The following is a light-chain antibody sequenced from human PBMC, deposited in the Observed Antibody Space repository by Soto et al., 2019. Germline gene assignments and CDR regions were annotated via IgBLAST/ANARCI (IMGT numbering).Light chain of an antibody. Sequence: QSVLTQPPSASRTPGQRVTISCSGSSSNIGSNTVNWYQQLPGTAPKLLIYSNNQRPSGVPDQFSGSKSGTSASLAISGLQSEDEADYYCGTWDSSLSAGVFGTGTKVTVL. CDR3: GTWDSSLSAGV. J-gene: IGLJ1*01. CDR2: SNN. CDR1: SSNIGSNT. V-gene: IGLV1-44*01.